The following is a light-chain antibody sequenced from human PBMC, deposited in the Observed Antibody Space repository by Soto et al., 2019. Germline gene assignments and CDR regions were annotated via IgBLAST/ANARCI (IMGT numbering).Light chain of an antibody. V-gene: IGKV1-27*01. CDR1: QGFSNS. Sequence: DIQMIQSPSSLTASIGDRVTISCRASQGFSNSLAWYQQKPGKVPTLLIYGASIFQSGVPSRFSGSGSGTEFTLTISCLQPEDVATCFCQKYDSAPLTFGGGTKVEIK. CDR3: QKYDSAPLT. J-gene: IGKJ4*01. CDR2: GAS.